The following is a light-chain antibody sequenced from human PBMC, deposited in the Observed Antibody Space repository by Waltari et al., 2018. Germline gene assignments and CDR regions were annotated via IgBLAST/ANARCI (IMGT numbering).Light chain of an antibody. CDR2: KAF. V-gene: IGKV1-5*03. Sequence: DIQMTQSPSTLSASVGDRVTITGRASQYISSRLAWYQLKPGKAPMLLIYKAFILESGVPSRFSGSESGTEFTLTISSLQPDDFATYYCQQYNTYPLTFGQGTRLEI. CDR1: QYISSR. J-gene: IGKJ5*01. CDR3: QQYNTYPLT.